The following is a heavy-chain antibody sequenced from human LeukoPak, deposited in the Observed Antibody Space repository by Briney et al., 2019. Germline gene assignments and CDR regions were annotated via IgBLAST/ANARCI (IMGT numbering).Heavy chain of an antibody. CDR1: GFTFSSHD. Sequence: GGSLRLSCAASGFTFSSHDMHWVRQAPGKGLEWVAIISYDGGKKDYADSVKGRFTISRDNSKNTLYLQMNSLRAEDTAVYYCAKDRSKGYYGDEFDLWGQGTLVTVSS. J-gene: IGHJ5*02. CDR2: ISYDGGKK. CDR3: AKDRSKGYYGDEFDL. D-gene: IGHD4-17*01. V-gene: IGHV3-30*18.